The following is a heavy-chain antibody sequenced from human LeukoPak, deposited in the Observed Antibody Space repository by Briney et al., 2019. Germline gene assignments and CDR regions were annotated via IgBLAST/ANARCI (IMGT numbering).Heavy chain of an antibody. CDR3: ARDRTMYYYGSGSYYMPFDY. Sequence: ASVKVSRKASGYTFTSYGISWVRQAPGQGLEWMGWISAYNGNTNYAQKLQGRVTMTTDTSTSTAYMELRSLRSDDTAVYYCARDRTMYYYGSGSYYMPFDYWGQGTLVTVSS. CDR1: GYTFTSYG. J-gene: IGHJ4*02. CDR2: ISAYNGNT. D-gene: IGHD3-10*01. V-gene: IGHV1-18*01.